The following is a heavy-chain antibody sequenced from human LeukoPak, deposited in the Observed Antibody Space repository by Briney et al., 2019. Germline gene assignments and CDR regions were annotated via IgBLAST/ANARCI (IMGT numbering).Heavy chain of an antibody. D-gene: IGHD6-13*01. V-gene: IGHV3-21*01. Sequence: GGSLRLSCAASGFTFSTYSLNWVRQAPGKGLEWVSSISSSSSYIYYADSVKGRFTISRDNAKNSLYLQMSSLRAEDTAIYYCARDSSSWYDGDYYYYMDVWGKGTTIAVSS. CDR3: ARDSSSWYDGDYYYYMDV. CDR2: ISSSSSYI. CDR1: GFTFSTYS. J-gene: IGHJ6*03.